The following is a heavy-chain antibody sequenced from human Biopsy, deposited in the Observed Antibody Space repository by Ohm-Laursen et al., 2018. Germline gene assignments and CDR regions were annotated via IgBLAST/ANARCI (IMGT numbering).Heavy chain of an antibody. V-gene: IGHV4-61*01. J-gene: IGHJ4*02. CDR2: IYDGGST. CDR1: GDSVSSGSFY. Sequence: TLSLTCTVSGDSVSSGSFYWTWIRRPPGQGLEYIGYIYDGGSTANYNPSLESRVTMSVDMPKNQFSLKLSSVTAADTAIYYCARGMRSSGWPYFDSWGQGTLVTVSS. CDR3: ARGMRSSGWPYFDS. D-gene: IGHD6-19*01.